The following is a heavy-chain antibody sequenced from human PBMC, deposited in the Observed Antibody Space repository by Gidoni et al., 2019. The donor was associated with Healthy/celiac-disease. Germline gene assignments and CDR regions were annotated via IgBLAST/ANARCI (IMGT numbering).Heavy chain of an antibody. CDR2: IKQDGSEK. V-gene: IGHV3-7*03. Sequence: EVQLVESGGGLVQPGGSRRLSCEASGFTVCSYWMRWVRQAPGKGLEWVANIKQDGSEKYYVDSVKGRFTISRDNAKNSLYLQMNGLKAEDTAVYYCARGGYSGYAAFDYWGQGTLVTVSS. J-gene: IGHJ4*02. CDR1: GFTVCSYW. CDR3: ARGGYSGYAAFDY. D-gene: IGHD5-12*01.